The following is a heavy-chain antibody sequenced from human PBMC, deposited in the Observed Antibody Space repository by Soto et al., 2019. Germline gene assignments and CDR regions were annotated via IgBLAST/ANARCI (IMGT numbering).Heavy chain of an antibody. J-gene: IGHJ5*02. CDR3: ARDYNVHGCFDP. Sequence: SETLSLTCTVSGGSISSGGYYWSWIRQHPGKGLEWIGYIYYSGSTYYNPSLKSRVTISVDTSKNQFSLKLSSVTAAHTAVYYCARDYNVHGCFDPWGQGTLVTVSS. CDR2: IYYSGST. V-gene: IGHV4-31*03. CDR1: GGSISSGGYY. D-gene: IGHD3-10*01.